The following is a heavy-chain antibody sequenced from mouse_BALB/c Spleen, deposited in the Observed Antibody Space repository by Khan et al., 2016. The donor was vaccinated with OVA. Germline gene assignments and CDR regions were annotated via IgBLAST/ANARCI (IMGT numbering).Heavy chain of an antibody. V-gene: IGHV3-1*02. CDR2: ISYSGST. D-gene: IGHD1-2*01. Sequence: EVQLQESGPGLVKPSQSLSLTCTVTGYSITRGYRWNWIRQFPGNKLEWMGYISYSGSTNYNPSLKSRISITRDTSKNQFFLQLNSVTTEDTATYYCARTARIKYWGQGTTLTVSS. CDR3: ARTARIKY. J-gene: IGHJ2*01. CDR1: GYSITRGYR.